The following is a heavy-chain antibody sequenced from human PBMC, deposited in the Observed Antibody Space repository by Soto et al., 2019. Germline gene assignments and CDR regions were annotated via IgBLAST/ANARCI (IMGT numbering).Heavy chain of an antibody. CDR3: ARQRRMVATLGGRDLYYFDY. Sequence: GESLKISCKGSGYSFTSYWIGWVRQMPGKGLEWMGIIYPGDSGTRYSPSFQGQVTISADKSFSTAYLQWSSLKASDTAMYYCARQRRMVATLGGRDLYYFDYWGQGTLVTVSS. CDR1: GYSFTSYW. CDR2: IYPGDSGT. V-gene: IGHV5-51*01. D-gene: IGHD5-12*01. J-gene: IGHJ4*02.